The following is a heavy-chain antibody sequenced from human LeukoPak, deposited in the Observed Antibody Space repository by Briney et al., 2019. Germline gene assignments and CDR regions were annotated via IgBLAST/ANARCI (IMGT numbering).Heavy chain of an antibody. J-gene: IGHJ3*02. CDR2: ISSSSSYI. Sequence: GGSLRLSCAASGFTFSSYSMNWVRQAPGKGPEWVSSISSSSSYIYYADSVKGRFTISRDNARNSLYLQMNSLRAEDTAVYYCARDRGGIASDAFDIWGQGTMVTVSS. CDR3: ARDRGGIASDAFDI. V-gene: IGHV3-21*01. D-gene: IGHD6-13*01. CDR1: GFTFSSYS.